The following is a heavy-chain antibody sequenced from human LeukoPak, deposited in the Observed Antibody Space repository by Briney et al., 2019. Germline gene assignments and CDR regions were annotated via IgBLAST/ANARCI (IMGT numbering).Heavy chain of an antibody. CDR3: AKGIFGVIHNGIDV. V-gene: IGHV3-23*01. CDR1: GFTFPTYS. J-gene: IGHJ6*02. CDR2: INAAGDDM. Sequence: HPGGSLRLSCVASGFTFPTYSMAWVRQAPGKGLDWVSSINAAGDDMYYADSVKGRFSISRDNLKNTLYLQMHSLRAEDRAIYYCAKGIFGVIHNGIDVWGPGTAVTVSS. D-gene: IGHD3-3*01.